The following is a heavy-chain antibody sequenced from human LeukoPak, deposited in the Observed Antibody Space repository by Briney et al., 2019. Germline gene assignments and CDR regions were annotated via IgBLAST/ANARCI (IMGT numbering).Heavy chain of an antibody. D-gene: IGHD3-10*01. Sequence: SETLSLTCAVSGYSISSSYCWGWIRQPPGKGLDWIGSICHSGSTYYNPSLKSRVTISVDTSKNHFSLKLSSVTAADTAVYYCARDLRVSGSSFDYWGQGTLVTVSS. CDR3: ARDLRVSGSSFDY. V-gene: IGHV4-38-2*02. J-gene: IGHJ4*02. CDR2: ICHSGST. CDR1: GYSISSSYC.